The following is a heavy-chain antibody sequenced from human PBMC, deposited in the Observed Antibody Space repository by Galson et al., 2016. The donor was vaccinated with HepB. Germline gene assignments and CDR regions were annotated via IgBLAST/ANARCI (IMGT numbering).Heavy chain of an antibody. J-gene: IGHJ4*02. Sequence: SLRLSCAASGFIVSDYWVHWVRQPPGKGLVWVSRISPDGTSTAYADSVKGRFTIAKDISKNKLYLQMNSLRAEDTAVYYCARFGTGLDYWGQGTLVTVSS. CDR1: GFIVSDYW. V-gene: IGHV3-74*01. CDR2: ISPDGTST. D-gene: IGHD3/OR15-3a*01. CDR3: ARFGTGLDY.